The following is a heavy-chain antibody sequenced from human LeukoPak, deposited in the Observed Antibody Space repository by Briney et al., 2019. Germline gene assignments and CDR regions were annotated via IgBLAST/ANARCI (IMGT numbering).Heavy chain of an antibody. CDR1: GFTFSDYY. D-gene: IGHD1-20*01. V-gene: IGHV3-11*01. CDR3: ARRYNWNYLDY. CDR2: ISSSGSTI. Sequence: GGSLRLSCAASGFTFSDYYMSWIRQAPGKGLEWVSYISSSGSTIYYADSVKGRFTISRDNAKNSLYLQMNSLGAEDTAVYYCARRYNWNYLDYWGQGTLVTVSS. J-gene: IGHJ4*02.